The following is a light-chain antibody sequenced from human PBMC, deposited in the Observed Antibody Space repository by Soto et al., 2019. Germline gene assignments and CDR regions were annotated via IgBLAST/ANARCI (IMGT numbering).Light chain of an antibody. CDR2: WAS. V-gene: IGKV4-1*01. Sequence: DRLLTPSPDALSVSLGARATINCKSSQSVLYSSNNKNYLAWFQQKPGQPPKVLIYWASTRESGVPDRFSGSGSGTDFTLTISSLQAEDAAVYYCQQCYTTPWTFGQGTKVDIK. CDR3: QQCYTTPWT. J-gene: IGKJ1*01. CDR1: QSVLYSSNNKNY.